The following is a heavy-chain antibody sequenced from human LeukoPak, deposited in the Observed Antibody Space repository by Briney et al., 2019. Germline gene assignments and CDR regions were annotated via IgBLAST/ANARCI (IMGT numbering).Heavy chain of an antibody. V-gene: IGHV3-23*01. CDR3: AKPPRGEVLRFLEWSD. CDR1: GFTFSSYA. CDR2: ISGSGGST. Sequence: GGSLSLSCAASGFTFSSYAMSWVRQAPGKGLEWVSAISGSGGSTYYADSVKGRFTISRDNSKNTLYLQMNSLRAEDTAVYYCAKPPRGEVLRFLEWSDWGQGTLVTVSS. J-gene: IGHJ4*02. D-gene: IGHD3-3*01.